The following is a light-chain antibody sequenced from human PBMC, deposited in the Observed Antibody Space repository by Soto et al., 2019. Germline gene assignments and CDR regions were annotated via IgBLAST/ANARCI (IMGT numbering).Light chain of an antibody. J-gene: IGKJ4*01. CDR3: QQYNDWPSLT. V-gene: IGKV3-15*01. CDR2: GAS. CDR1: QSVSSY. Sequence: EIVLTQSPATLSLSPGERATLSCRASQSVSSYLAWYQQKPGQAPRLLIYGASTRATGVPARFSGSGSGTEFTLTISSLQSEDSAVYYCQQYNDWPSLTFGGGTKVDTK.